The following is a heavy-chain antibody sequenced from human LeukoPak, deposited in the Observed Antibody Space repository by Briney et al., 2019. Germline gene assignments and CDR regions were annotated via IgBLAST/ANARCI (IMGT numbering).Heavy chain of an antibody. J-gene: IGHJ3*02. D-gene: IGHD2-2*01. CDR2: ISWNSGSI. CDR3: AKDLGVPAATNAFDI. CDR1: GFTFDDYA. Sequence: GRSLRLSCAASGFTFDDYAMHWVRQAPGKGLEWVSGISWNSGSIGYADSVKGRFTISRDNAKNSLYLQMNSLRAEDTAVYYCAKDLGVPAATNAFDIWGQGTMVTVSS. V-gene: IGHV3-9*01.